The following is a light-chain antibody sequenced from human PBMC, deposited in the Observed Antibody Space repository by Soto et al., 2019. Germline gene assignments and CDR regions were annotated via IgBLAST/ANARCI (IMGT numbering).Light chain of an antibody. CDR1: QSISSY. CDR2: AAS. V-gene: IGKV1-5*01. J-gene: IGKJ1*01. Sequence: DIQMTKSPSSLSASVGDRVTITWLSSQSISSYFTWYQHKPGKAPKLLIYAASSLQSGVPSRFSGSGSGTEFTLTIRSLQPDDFATYYCQHYNSYSEAFGQGTKADI. CDR3: QHYNSYSEA.